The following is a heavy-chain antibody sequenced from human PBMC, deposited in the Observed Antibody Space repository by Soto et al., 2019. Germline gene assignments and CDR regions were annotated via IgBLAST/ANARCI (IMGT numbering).Heavy chain of an antibody. Sequence: QVQLQQWGAGLLKPSEPLSLTCAVYGGSFSGYYWSGIRQPPGKGLEWIGEINHSGSTNYNPSLKSRVTISVDTSKNQFSLKLSSVSAADTDVYYCATTLAPYYYDSMRKRGTFDYLGQGTLVTVSS. CDR3: ATTLAPYYYDSMRKRGTFDY. D-gene: IGHD3-22*01. J-gene: IGHJ4*02. CDR1: GGSFSGYY. V-gene: IGHV4-34*01. CDR2: INHSGST.